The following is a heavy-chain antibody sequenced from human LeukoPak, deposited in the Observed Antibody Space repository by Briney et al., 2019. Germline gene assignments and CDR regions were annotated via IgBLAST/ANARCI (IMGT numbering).Heavy chain of an antibody. J-gene: IGHJ5*02. Sequence: GESLKVSCKASGYTFTSYGISWVRQAPGQGLEWMGWISAYNGNTNYAQKLQGRVTMTTDTSTSTAYMELRSLRSDDTAVYYCARGADITMIVEENWFDPWGQGTLVTVSS. CDR1: GYTFTSYG. V-gene: IGHV1-18*01. CDR2: ISAYNGNT. D-gene: IGHD3-22*01. CDR3: ARGADITMIVEENWFDP.